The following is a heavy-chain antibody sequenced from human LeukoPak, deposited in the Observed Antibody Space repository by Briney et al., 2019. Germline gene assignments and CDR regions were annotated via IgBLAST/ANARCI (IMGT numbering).Heavy chain of an antibody. Sequence: PSETLSLTCSVSGDSVSSSPYYWGWIRQPPGKGLEWIGNTSSTSTLYNASLRSRVTILVDISKNQFSLKLTSATAADTAIYYCARYKFHNYFDPWGQGTLVVVSS. V-gene: IGHV4-61*01. D-gene: IGHD5-24*01. CDR3: ARYKFHNYFDP. J-gene: IGHJ5*02. CDR2: TSSTST. CDR1: GDSVSSSPYY.